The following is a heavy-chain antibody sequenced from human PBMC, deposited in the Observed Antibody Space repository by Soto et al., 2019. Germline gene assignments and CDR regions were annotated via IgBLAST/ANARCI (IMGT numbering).Heavy chain of an antibody. CDR2: INSDGSST. CDR3: ARQPSPYYYYYGMDV. CDR1: GFTFSSYW. V-gene: IGHV3-74*01. J-gene: IGHJ6*02. Sequence: GGSLRLSCAASGFTFSSYWMHWFRQAPGKGLVWVSRINSDGSSTSYADSVKGRFTISRDNAKNTLYLQMNSLRAEDTAVYYCARQPSPYYYYYGMDVWGQGTTVTVSS.